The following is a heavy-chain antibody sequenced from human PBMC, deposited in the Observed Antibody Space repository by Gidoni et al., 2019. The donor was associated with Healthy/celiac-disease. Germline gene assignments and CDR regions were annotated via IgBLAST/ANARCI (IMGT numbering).Heavy chain of an antibody. D-gene: IGHD5-18*01. CDR2: TCDSGNT. V-gene: IGHV4-59*01. J-gene: IGHJ6*03. CDR3: AGGDTAMVGYYYYYYRDV. CDR1: GGSIRSYH. Sequence: QVQLQESGPGLVKPSETLSLPCTVAGGSIRSYHWRWIRPPPGKGLEWIRSTCDSGNTNYNPSLKGRVTISVDTSKNQFALKLSSVTAADAAVYYCAGGDTAMVGYYYYYYRDVWGKGTTVTVSS.